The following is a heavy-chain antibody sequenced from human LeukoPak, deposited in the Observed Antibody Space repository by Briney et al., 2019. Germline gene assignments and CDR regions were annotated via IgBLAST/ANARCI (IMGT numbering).Heavy chain of an antibody. D-gene: IGHD3-16*01. J-gene: IGHJ4*02. CDR3: AKGARLDY. V-gene: IGHV3-23*01. CDR1: GFTFNTFD. Sequence: GGSLRLSCAASGFTFNTFDMSWVRQAPGKGLEWVSVIIGSSGSTYYADSVKGRFTISRDDSKNTLFLQMNSLRAEDTAVYYCAKGARLDYWGQGSLVTVSS. CDR2: IIGSSGST.